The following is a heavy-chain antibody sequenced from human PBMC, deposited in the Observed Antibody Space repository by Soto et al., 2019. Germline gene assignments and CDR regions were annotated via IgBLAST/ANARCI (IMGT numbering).Heavy chain of an antibody. CDR3: ERDQGGTMVRREFDP. D-gene: IGHD3-10*01. CDR2: IWYDGSNK. CDR1: AFTFSNYG. Sequence: QVQLVESGGGVVQPGRSLRLSCAASAFTFSNYGMHWVRQAPGKGLEWVAVIWYDGSNKYYADSVKGRFTISRDNSKNTLYLQMNSLRAEDRAVHYCERDQGGTMVRREFDPWGQGTLVTVSS. V-gene: IGHV3-33*01. J-gene: IGHJ5*02.